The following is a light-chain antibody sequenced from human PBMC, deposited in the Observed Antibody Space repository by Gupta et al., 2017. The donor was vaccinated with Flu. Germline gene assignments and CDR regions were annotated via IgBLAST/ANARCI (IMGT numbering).Light chain of an antibody. Sequence: QAVVTQEPSLTVSPGGTVTLTCGSSTGAVTSRHYPYWFQQKPGQAPRTVIDDITKKLSWTPARFSCYLLGDNVALHLSGAQAEDEADDYCLLSNTDSGSGVFGGGTKMTVL. CDR2: DIT. V-gene: IGLV7-46*01. CDR1: TGAVTSRHY. CDR3: LLSNTDSGSGV. J-gene: IGLJ3*02.